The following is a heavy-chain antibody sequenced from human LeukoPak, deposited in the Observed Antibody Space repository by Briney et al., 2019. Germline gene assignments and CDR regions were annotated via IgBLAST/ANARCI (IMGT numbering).Heavy chain of an antibody. J-gene: IGHJ5*01. D-gene: IGHD3-3*01. CDR1: GGTFSSYA. CDR2: IIPILGIA. CDR3: AREPYDFWSGYYIHNWFDS. V-gene: IGHV1-69*04. Sequence: ASVKVSCKASGGTFSSYAISWVRQAPGQGLEWMGRIIPILGIANYAQKFQGRVTITADKSTSTAYMELSSLRPEDTAVYYCAREPYDFWSGYYIHNWFDSWGQGTLVTVSS.